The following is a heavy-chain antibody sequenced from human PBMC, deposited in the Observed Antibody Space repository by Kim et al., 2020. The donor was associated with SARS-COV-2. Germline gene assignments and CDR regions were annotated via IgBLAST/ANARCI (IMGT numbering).Heavy chain of an antibody. CDR1: GFTFSSYA. V-gene: IGHV3-23*01. CDR2: ISGSGGST. D-gene: IGHD1-26*01. CDR3: ATLEWWELLQW. J-gene: IGHJ4*02. Sequence: GGSLRLSCAASGFTFSSYAMSWVRQAPGKGLEWVSAISGSGGSTYYADSVKGRFTISRDNSKNTLYLQMNSLRAEDTAVYYCATLEWWELLQWWGQGTLVTVSS.